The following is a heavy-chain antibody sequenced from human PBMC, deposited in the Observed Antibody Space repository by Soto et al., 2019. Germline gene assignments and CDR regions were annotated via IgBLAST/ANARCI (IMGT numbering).Heavy chain of an antibody. CDR2: ISSSSSYI. Sequence: PGGSLRLSCAASGFTFSSYSMNWVRQAPGKGLEWVSSISSSSSYIYYADSVKGRFTISRDNAKNSLYLQMNSLRAEDTAVYYCARDVLEWLFPKGYMDVWGKGTTVTVSS. CDR1: GFTFSSYS. D-gene: IGHD3-3*01. J-gene: IGHJ6*03. CDR3: ARDVLEWLFPKGYMDV. V-gene: IGHV3-21*01.